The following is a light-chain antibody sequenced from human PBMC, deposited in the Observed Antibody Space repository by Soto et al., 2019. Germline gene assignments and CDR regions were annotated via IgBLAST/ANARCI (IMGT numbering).Light chain of an antibody. Sequence: EIVLSQTPGTLSLSPGKRVTLSCRASQSISSSYLAWYQQRPGQAPRLLIYGASSRATGIPDRFSGSGSGTEFTLTISRLEPEDFAVYYCQQYGSSSWTFGQGTKVEIK. CDR3: QQYGSSSWT. J-gene: IGKJ1*01. CDR2: GAS. V-gene: IGKV3-20*01. CDR1: QSISSSY.